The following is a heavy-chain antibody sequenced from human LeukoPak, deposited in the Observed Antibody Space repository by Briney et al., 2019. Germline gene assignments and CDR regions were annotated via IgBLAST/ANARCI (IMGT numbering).Heavy chain of an antibody. V-gene: IGHV1-2*02. CDR2: INPNSGGT. Sequence: GASVKVSCKASGYTFTGYYMHWVRQAPGQGLEWMGWINPNSGGTNYAQKFQGRVTMTRDTSISTAYMELSRLRSDDTAVYYCARCPYCSSTSCYNRAFGIWGQGTMVTVSS. CDR1: GYTFTGYY. D-gene: IGHD2-2*02. CDR3: ARCPYCSSTSCYNRAFGI. J-gene: IGHJ3*02.